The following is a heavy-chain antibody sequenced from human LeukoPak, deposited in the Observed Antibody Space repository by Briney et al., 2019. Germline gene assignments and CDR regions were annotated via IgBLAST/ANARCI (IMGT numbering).Heavy chain of an antibody. J-gene: IGHJ4*02. D-gene: IGHD1-7*01. CDR2: ISYDGSSN. Sequence: GRSLRLSCAASGFTFSSYAMHWVRQAPGKGLEWVAVISYDGSSNYYADSVKGRFTISRDNSKNTLYLQMNSLRAGDTAVYYCAKSLNWNYVMASDYWGQGTLVTVSS. CDR3: AKSLNWNYVMASDY. CDR1: GFTFSSYA. V-gene: IGHV3-30*01.